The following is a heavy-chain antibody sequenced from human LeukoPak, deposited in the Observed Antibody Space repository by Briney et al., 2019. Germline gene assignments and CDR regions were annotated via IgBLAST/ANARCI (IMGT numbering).Heavy chain of an antibody. D-gene: IGHD2-15*01. J-gene: IGHJ6*02. CDR2: INTNTGNP. V-gene: IGHV7-4-1*02. CDR1: GFTFNSYA. Sequence: ASVKVSCKASGFTFNSYALDWVRQAPGQGLEWMGWINTNTGNPTYAQGFTGRFVFSLDTSVSTAYVEISSLKAEDTAVYYCARARYCIGSTCPAGYYGMDVWGQGTTVTVSS. CDR3: ARARYCIGSTCPAGYYGMDV.